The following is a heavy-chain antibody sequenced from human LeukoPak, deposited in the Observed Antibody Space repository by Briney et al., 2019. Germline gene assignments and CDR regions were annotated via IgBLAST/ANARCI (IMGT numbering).Heavy chain of an antibody. Sequence: GGSLRLSCAASRFTFSYYWMSWVRQAPGKGLEWVANIKQDGSEKYYVDSVKGRFTISRDNAKNSLYLQMNSLRAEDTAVYYCAREQYYYDSSGYLDYWGQGTLVTVSS. D-gene: IGHD3-22*01. J-gene: IGHJ4*02. V-gene: IGHV3-7*01. CDR1: RFTFSYYW. CDR3: AREQYYYDSSGYLDY. CDR2: IKQDGSEK.